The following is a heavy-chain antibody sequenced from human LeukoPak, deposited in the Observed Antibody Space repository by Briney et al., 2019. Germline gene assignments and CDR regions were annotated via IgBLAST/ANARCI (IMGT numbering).Heavy chain of an antibody. CDR2: IKQDGSEK. CDR1: GFTFSSYW. Sequence: GGSLRLSCAASGFTFSSYWMSWVRQAPGKGLEWVANIKQDGSEKYYVDSVKGRFTISRDNAKNSLYLQMNSLRAEDTAVYYCAREGDSGGSYGDAYYYYGMDVWGQGTTVTVSS. J-gene: IGHJ6*02. D-gene: IGHD1-26*01. V-gene: IGHV3-7*01. CDR3: AREGDSGGSYGDAYYYYGMDV.